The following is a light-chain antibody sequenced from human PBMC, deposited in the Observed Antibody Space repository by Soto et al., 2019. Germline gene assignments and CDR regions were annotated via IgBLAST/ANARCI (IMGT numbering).Light chain of an antibody. CDR3: QQYDSWPLT. CDR1: QSVDRN. CDR2: GAS. Sequence: EIVMTQSPGTLSVSTEEGATLSCRASQSVDRNLAWYQQKPGQAPRLLIYGASTRPTGIPDRFSGSGSGTECSLTISSLKSEDFAVYYCQQYDSWPLTFGGGTKVEIK. V-gene: IGKV3D-15*01. J-gene: IGKJ4*01.